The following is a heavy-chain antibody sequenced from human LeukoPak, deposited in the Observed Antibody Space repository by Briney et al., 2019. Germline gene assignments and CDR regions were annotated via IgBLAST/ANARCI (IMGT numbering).Heavy chain of an antibody. CDR3: ARPPMVRGVNWFDP. D-gene: IGHD3-10*01. CDR2: INPNSGGT. V-gene: IGHV1-2*02. J-gene: IGHJ5*02. Sequence: ASVKVSCKASGYTFSGYYIHWVRQAPGQGLEWMGWINPNSGGTNYAQNFQGRVTITRDTSISTAYMELSRLRYDDTAVYYCARPPMVRGVNWFDPWGQGTLVTVSS. CDR1: GYTFSGYY.